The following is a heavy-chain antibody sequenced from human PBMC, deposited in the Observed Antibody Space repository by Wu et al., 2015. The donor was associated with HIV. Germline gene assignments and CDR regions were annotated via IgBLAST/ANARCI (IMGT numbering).Heavy chain of an antibody. CDR2: ILPISGTP. CDR3: ARDQQWPTTYYYYYGMDV. Sequence: QVNLVQSGAEVKKPGSSVKVSCKTSVDTFRTYGIDWVRQAPGQGPEWMGGILPISGTPRYPQNFQGRVTITTDASMRTAYMELSSLRSDDTAVYYCARDQQWPTTYYYYYGMDVWGRRDRPVTVSS. CDR1: VDTFRTYG. J-gene: IGHJ6*02. V-gene: IGHV1-69*05. D-gene: IGHD6-19*01.